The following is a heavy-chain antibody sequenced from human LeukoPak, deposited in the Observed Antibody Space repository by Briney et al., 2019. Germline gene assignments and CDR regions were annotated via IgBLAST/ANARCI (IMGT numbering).Heavy chain of an antibody. V-gene: IGHV3-30*04. Sequence: TGGSLRLSCAASGFTFSPYAMHWLRQAPGKGLEWVAVISNDGIIRYYADSVKGRFTISRDNPKSTLHLQMNSLRSEDTAVYYCARAMVRGVLPYWGQGTLVTVSS. CDR2: ISNDGIIR. J-gene: IGHJ4*02. D-gene: IGHD3-10*01. CDR3: ARAMVRGVLPY. CDR1: GFTFSPYA.